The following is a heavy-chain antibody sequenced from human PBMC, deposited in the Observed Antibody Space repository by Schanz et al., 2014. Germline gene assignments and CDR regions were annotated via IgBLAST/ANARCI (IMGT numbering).Heavy chain of an antibody. CDR2: VIPILGVT. CDR1: GGTFSRLT. J-gene: IGHJ4*02. CDR3: ARDFSAYVGNYFDY. Sequence: QLQLVQSGADVKKPGSSVRVSCKASGGTFSRLTFSWVRQAPGQGLEWMGRVIPILGVTHYAQKFQGRVTMTTDTSTSTSYMELTSLRFDDTAVYYCARDFSAYVGNYFDYWGQGTLVTVSS. D-gene: IGHD5-12*01. V-gene: IGHV1-69*08.